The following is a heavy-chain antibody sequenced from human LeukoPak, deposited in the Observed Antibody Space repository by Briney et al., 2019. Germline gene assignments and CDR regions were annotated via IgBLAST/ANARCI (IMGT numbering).Heavy chain of an antibody. CDR2: ISYDGSNK. J-gene: IGHJ4*02. D-gene: IGHD3-10*01. Sequence: PGGSLRLSCAASGFIFSSYAMHWVRQGPGKGLEWVAVISYDGSNKYYADSVKGRFTISRDNAKNTLYLQMNSLRAEDTAVYYCARDWFHAIDYWGQGTLVTVSS. V-gene: IGHV3-30*04. CDR3: ARDWFHAIDY. CDR1: GFIFSSYA.